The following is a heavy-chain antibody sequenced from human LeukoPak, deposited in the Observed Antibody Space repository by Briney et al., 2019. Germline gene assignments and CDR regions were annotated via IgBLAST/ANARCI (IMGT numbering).Heavy chain of an antibody. D-gene: IGHD1-20*01. J-gene: IGHJ4*02. V-gene: IGHV1-2*02. CDR1: GYNFDDYY. CDR3: ARDRHNWNSNMFDY. Sequence: GSSVKVSCTASGYNFDDYYIHWMRQAPGQGPEWMGWINPNTGGAHYAPNFQGRVTMTRDTSISTAYMEVTRLRSDATAVFYCARDRHNWNSNMFDYWGQGTLVTVSS. CDR2: INPNTGGA.